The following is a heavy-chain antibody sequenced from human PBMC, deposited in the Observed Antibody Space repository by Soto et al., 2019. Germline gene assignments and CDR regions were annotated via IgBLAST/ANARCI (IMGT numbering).Heavy chain of an antibody. D-gene: IGHD4-4*01. J-gene: IGHJ4*02. Sequence: SGGSLRLSCAASGFTVSSNYMSWVRQAPGKGLEWVSVIYSGGSTYYADSVKGRFTISRDNSKNTLYLQMNNLRAEDTAVYFCARTAYDYSPFDYWGQGTLVTVSS. CDR1: GFTVSSNY. CDR2: IYSGGST. V-gene: IGHV3-66*01. CDR3: ARTAYDYSPFDY.